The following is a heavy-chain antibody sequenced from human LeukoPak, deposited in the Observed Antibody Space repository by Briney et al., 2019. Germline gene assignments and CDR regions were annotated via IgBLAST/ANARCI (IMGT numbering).Heavy chain of an antibody. V-gene: IGHV3-48*03. CDR2: ISSTGSTI. J-gene: IGHJ4*02. CDR1: GFTFSSYE. D-gene: IGHD2-2*01. CDR3: ARAGITCSSSSCLSY. Sequence: GGSLRLSCAASGFTFSSYEMNWVRQAPGKGLEWVSYISSTGSTIYYADSVKGRFTISRDNDKNSLYLQMDSLRAEDTAAYYCARAGITCSSSSCLSYWGQGTLVTVSS.